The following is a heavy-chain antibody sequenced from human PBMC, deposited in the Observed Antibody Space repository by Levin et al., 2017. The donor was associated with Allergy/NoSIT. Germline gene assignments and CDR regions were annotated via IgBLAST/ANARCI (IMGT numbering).Heavy chain of an antibody. J-gene: IGHJ4*02. V-gene: IGHV1-46*01. CDR1: GYTFTSYY. D-gene: IGHD1-1*01. Sequence: PGGSLRLSCKASGYTFTSYYMHWVRQAPGQGLEWMGIINPSGGSTSYAQKFQGRVTMTRDTSTSTVYMELSSLRSEDTAVYYCASGEGTFVDYWGQGTLVTVSS. CDR2: INPSGGST. CDR3: ASGEGTFVDY.